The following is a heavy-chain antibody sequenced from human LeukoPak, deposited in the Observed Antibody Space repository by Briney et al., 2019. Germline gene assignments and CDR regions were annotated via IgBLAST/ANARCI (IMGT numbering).Heavy chain of an antibody. D-gene: IGHD5-24*01. CDR2: ISGSGGST. Sequence: GGSLRLSCAASGFTFSSYAMNWVRQAPGKGLEWVSAISGSGGSTYYADSVKGRFTISRDNSKNTLYLQMNSLRAEDTAVYYCARRDAFSLGFFDYWGQGTLVTVSS. V-gene: IGHV3-23*01. CDR3: ARRDAFSLGFFDY. J-gene: IGHJ4*02. CDR1: GFTFSSYA.